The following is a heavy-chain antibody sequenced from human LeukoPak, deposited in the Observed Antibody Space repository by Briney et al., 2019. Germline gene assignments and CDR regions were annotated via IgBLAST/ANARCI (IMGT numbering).Heavy chain of an antibody. D-gene: IGHD3-22*01. CDR2: IRSKANSYAT. V-gene: IGHV3-73*01. Sequence: GGSLKLSCAASGFTFSGSAMHWVRQASGKGLEWVGRIRSKANSYATLYAASVKGRSTISRDDSKNTAYLQMNSLKTEDTAVYYCTRPLDYDSSGPDAFDIWGQGTMVTVSS. J-gene: IGHJ3*02. CDR3: TRPLDYDSSGPDAFDI. CDR1: GFTFSGSA.